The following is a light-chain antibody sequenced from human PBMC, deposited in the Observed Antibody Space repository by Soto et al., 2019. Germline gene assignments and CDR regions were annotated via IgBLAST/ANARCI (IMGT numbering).Light chain of an antibody. CDR2: DAS. CDR3: QQYNSYGT. CDR1: QSIDSS. J-gene: IGKJ2*01. V-gene: IGKV1-5*01. Sequence: DIQMTQSPSTLSASVGDRVTITCRASQSIDSSLAWYQQKPRKGPKLLIYDASTLESGVPSRFSGSGLGTEFALTISSLQPDDFATFYCQQYNSYGTFG.